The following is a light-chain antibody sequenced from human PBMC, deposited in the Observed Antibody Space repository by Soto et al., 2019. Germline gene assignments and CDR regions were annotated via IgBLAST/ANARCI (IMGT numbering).Light chain of an antibody. V-gene: IGLV2-14*01. J-gene: IGLJ2*01. Sequence: QSALTQPASVSGFPGQSITISCTGTSRDVGGYNYVSWYQQHPGKAPKLMIYEVSNRPSGVSNRFSGSKSGNTASLTISGLQAEDEADYYCSSYTSSSTLDVVFGGGTKLTVL. CDR1: SRDVGGYNY. CDR3: SSYTSSSTLDVV. CDR2: EVS.